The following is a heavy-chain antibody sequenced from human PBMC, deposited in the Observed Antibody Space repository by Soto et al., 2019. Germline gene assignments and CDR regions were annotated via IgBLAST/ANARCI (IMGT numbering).Heavy chain of an antibody. CDR1: AGSVSSSSYY. CDR3: GRLEGLATISYYFDY. D-gene: IGHD3-9*01. CDR2: AYYSGST. J-gene: IGHJ4*02. V-gene: IGHV4-39*01. Sequence: QLQLQESGPGLVKPSETLSLTCTVSAGSVSSSSYYWGWVPKPPGKGLEWIGSAYYSGSTYYNPSLESRVTISVDKSKNQFSLKLMSLSAADTAVYYCGRLEGLATISYYFDYWGQGALVTVSS.